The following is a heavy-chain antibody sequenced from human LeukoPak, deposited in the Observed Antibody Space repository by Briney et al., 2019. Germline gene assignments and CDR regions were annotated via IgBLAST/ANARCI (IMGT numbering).Heavy chain of an antibody. CDR3: ARPRDVDLRY. V-gene: IGHV4-34*08. CDR1: GGTSGGYY. Sequence: SETLSLTCAVYGGTSGGYYRTWLRQAPGKGLEWIGEIDHQGSTNYNPSLKSRVTISVDTSTSQFSLWLSSVTAADTADYSSARPRDVDLRYWGQGTLVSVSS. D-gene: IGHD5-24*01. J-gene: IGHJ4*02. CDR2: IDHQGST.